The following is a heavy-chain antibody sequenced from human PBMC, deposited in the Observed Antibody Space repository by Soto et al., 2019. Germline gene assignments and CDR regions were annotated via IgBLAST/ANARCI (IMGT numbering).Heavy chain of an antibody. V-gene: IGHV3-15*07. J-gene: IGHJ4*02. Sequence: GRPLRLSCGAPGFSFINAWMNRVRQAPGKGLEWVGRIKSKTDGGTADYAAPVKGRSTISRDESKNTLYLQMNSLKTEDTAVYYCTTGMSGPKNFWGQGTLVTVSS. CDR2: IKSKTDGGTA. CDR3: TTGMSGPKNF. CDR1: GFSFINAW. D-gene: IGHD6-25*01.